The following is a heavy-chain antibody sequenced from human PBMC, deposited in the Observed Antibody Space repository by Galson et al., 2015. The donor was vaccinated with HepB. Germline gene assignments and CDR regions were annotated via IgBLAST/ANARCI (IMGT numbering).Heavy chain of an antibody. D-gene: IGHD3-10*01. CDR1: GFTFSSYA. V-gene: IGHV3-30*04. CDR2: ISYDGSNK. J-gene: IGHJ6*02. Sequence: SLRLSCAASGFTFSSYAMRWVRQAPGKGLEWVAVISYDGSNKYYADSVKGRFTISRDNSKNALYLQMNSLRAEDTAVYYCARGSISIGWFGEPFDYYYGMDVWGQGTTVTVSS. CDR3: ARGSISIGWFGEPFDYYYGMDV.